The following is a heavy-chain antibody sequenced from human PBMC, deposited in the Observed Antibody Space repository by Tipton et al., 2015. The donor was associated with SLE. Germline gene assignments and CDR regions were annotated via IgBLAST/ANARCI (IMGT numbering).Heavy chain of an antibody. Sequence: LRLSCSVSGGSISSYYWSWIRQPPGKGLEWIGYAFYSGTTDSNPSLKSRVTMSIDTSKNQFSLRLSSVTAADTAIYYCARHVPSYCGGDCALFDDWGQGTRVTVSS. CDR1: GGSISSYY. V-gene: IGHV4-59*08. J-gene: IGHJ4*02. D-gene: IGHD2-21*01. CDR3: ARHVPSYCGGDCALFDD. CDR2: AFYSGTT.